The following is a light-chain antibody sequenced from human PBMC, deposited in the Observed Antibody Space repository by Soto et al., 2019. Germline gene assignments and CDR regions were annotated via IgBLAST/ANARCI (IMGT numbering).Light chain of an antibody. Sequence: QSALTQPPSVSGAPGQRVTISCTGSSSNIGAGYDVHWYQQLPGTAPKLLIYGNSNRPSGVPDRFSGSKSGTSASLAITGLQAEDEADYSCKSYDSSLSAPVVFGGGTKLTVL. CDR1: SSNIGAGYD. J-gene: IGLJ2*01. CDR3: KSYDSSLSAPVV. V-gene: IGLV1-40*01. CDR2: GNS.